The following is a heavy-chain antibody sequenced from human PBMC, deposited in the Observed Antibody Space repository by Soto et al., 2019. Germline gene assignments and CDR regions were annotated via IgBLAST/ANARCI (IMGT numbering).Heavy chain of an antibody. Sequence: EVQLVESGGGLVQPGGSLRLSCAASGFTFSSYSMNWVRQAPGKGLEWVSYISSSSSTIYYADSVKGRFTISRDNAKNSLYLQMNSLRAEDTAVYYWARDLIAAARSYWGQGTLVTVSS. CDR3: ARDLIAAARSY. CDR1: GFTFSSYS. CDR2: ISSSSSTI. V-gene: IGHV3-48*01. J-gene: IGHJ4*02. D-gene: IGHD6-13*01.